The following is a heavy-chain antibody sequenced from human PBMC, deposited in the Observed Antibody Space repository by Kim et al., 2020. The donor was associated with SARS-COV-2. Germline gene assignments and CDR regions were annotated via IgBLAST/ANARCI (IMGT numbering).Heavy chain of an antibody. J-gene: IGHJ5*02. D-gene: IGHD6-13*01. V-gene: IGHV6-1*01. Sequence: AVSVKSRIAINPDTSKNQFSLQLNSVTPEDTAVYYCARDLAAAGDLPFDPWGQGTLVTVSS. CDR3: ARDLAAAGDLPFDP.